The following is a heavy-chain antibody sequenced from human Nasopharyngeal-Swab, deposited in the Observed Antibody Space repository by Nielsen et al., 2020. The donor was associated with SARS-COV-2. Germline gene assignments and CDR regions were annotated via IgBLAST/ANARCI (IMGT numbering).Heavy chain of an antibody. Sequence: WVRQAPGQGLEWMGGIIPIFGTANYAQKFQGRVTITADESTSTAYMELSSLRSEDTAVYYCAAGNYDFWSGYYRSYWYFDLWGRGTLVTVSS. CDR3: AAGNYDFWSGYYRSYWYFDL. V-gene: IGHV1-69*01. D-gene: IGHD3-3*01. CDR2: IIPIFGTA. J-gene: IGHJ2*01.